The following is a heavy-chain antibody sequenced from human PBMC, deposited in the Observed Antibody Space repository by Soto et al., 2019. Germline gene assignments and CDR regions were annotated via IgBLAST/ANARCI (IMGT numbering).Heavy chain of an antibody. D-gene: IGHD2-2*01. CDR1: GFTFSSYS. CDR3: TRSAYMDV. Sequence: PGGSLRLSCAAPGFTFSSYSMTWVRQAPGKGLEWVSYISSGSSTIYYADSVKGRFTISRDNAKNSLYLQMDSLRAEDTAVYYATRSAYMDVWGTGTTVTVSS. V-gene: IGHV3-48*01. CDR2: ISSGSSTI. J-gene: IGHJ6*03.